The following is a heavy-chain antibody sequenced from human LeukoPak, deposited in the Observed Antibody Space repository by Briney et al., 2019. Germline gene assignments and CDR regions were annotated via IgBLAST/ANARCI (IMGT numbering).Heavy chain of an antibody. CDR2: ISSSSSYI. V-gene: IGHV3-21*01. CDR1: GFTFSSYS. CDR3: ARESLDNWNPFPGEVD. D-gene: IGHD1-20*01. J-gene: IGHJ4*02. Sequence: GGSLRLSCAASGFTFSSYSMNWVRQAPGKGLEWVSSISSSSSYIYYADSVKGRFTISRDNAKNSLYLQMSSLRAEDTAVYYCARESLDNWNPFPGEVDWGQGTLVTVSS.